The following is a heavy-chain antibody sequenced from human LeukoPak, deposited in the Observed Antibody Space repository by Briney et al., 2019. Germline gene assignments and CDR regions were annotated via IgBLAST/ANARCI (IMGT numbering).Heavy chain of an antibody. V-gene: IGHV3-33*08. CDR2: IWYDGRRI. Sequence: PGGSLRLSCAASGFTLSSYAINWVRQAPGKGLEWVAVIWYDGRRIHYADSVKGRFTISRDNSKNTLYLEMNSLRAEDTAVYYCARMTAADGQAYFDYWGQGTFVTVSS. CDR3: ARMTAADGQAYFDY. J-gene: IGHJ4*01. CDR1: GFTLSSYA. D-gene: IGHD6-13*01.